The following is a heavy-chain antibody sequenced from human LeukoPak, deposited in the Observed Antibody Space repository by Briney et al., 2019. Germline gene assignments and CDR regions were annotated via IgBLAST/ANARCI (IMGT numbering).Heavy chain of an antibody. J-gene: IGHJ6*02. CDR1: GFTFSSYA. V-gene: IGHV3-64*01. Sequence: GGSLRLSCAASGFTFSSYAMHWVRQAPGKGLEYVSAISSNGGSTYYANSVKGRFTISRDNSKNMLYLQMGSLRAEDMAVYYCARAQGVVGYGDYPYYYYYGMDVWGQGTTVTVSS. CDR3: ARAQGVVGYGDYPYYYYYGMDV. D-gene: IGHD4-17*01. CDR2: ISSNGGST.